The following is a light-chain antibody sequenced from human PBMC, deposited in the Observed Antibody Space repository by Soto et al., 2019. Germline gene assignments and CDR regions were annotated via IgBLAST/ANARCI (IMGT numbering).Light chain of an antibody. CDR3: CSYASSTTYV. V-gene: IGLV2-23*01. J-gene: IGLJ1*01. Sequence: SVPAQRAAGYESPGQSITISCTGTSSDVGSYNLVSWYQQHPGKAPKLMIYEGTKRPSGVSDRFSGSRSGNTASLTISGLQAKDKADYYCCSYASSTTYVFGTGTKVTVL. CDR1: SSDVGSYNL. CDR2: EGT.